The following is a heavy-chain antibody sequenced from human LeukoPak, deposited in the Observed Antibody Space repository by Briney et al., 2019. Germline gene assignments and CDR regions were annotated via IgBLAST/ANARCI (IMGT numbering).Heavy chain of an antibody. CDR1: GYTFTSYA. Sequence: ASVKVSCKASGYTFTSYAMNWVRQAPGQGLEWMGWINTNTGSPTYARGFTGRFVFSLDTSVSTAYLQISSLKAEDTAVYYCARGYCSGGSCRLFDYWGQGTLVTVSS. V-gene: IGHV7-4-1*02. D-gene: IGHD2-15*01. CDR3: ARGYCSGGSCRLFDY. CDR2: INTNTGSP. J-gene: IGHJ4*02.